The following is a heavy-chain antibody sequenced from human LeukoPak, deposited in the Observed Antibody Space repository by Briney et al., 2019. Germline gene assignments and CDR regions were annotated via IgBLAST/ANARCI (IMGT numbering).Heavy chain of an antibody. CDR1: GGSISSSSYY. V-gene: IGHV4-31*03. CDR2: IYYSGST. D-gene: IGHD2-15*01. Sequence: SETLSLTCTVSGGSISSSSYYWGWIRQPPGKGLEWIGYIYYSGSTYYNPSLKSRVTISVDTSKNQFSLKLSSVTAADTAVYHCARDADGGYCSGGSCLIWGQGTLVTVSS. CDR3: ARDADGGYCSGGSCLI. J-gene: IGHJ4*02.